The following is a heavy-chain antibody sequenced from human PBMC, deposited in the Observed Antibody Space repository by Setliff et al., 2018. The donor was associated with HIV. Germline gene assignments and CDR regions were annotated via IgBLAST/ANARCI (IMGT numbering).Heavy chain of an antibody. J-gene: IGHJ4*02. Sequence: ASVKVSCKASGYTFTSYFMHWVRQAPGQGLEWMGIINPSDGSTSYAQKFQGRVTMTRDTTTSTVYMELSSLRSEDTAVYHCARRGRFTGGYSYGSDYFEYWGQGTLVTVSS. V-gene: IGHV1-46*01. CDR1: GYTFTSYF. D-gene: IGHD5-18*01. CDR2: INPSDGST. CDR3: ARRGRFTGGYSYGSDYFEY.